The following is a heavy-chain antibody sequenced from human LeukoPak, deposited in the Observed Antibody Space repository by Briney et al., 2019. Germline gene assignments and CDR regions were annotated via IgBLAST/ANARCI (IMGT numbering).Heavy chain of an antibody. V-gene: IGHV4-59*13. J-gene: IGHJ4*02. D-gene: IGHD4-17*01. CDR2: IYYSGST. CDR1: GGSISSYY. CDR3: ARGTVTMDY. Sequence: SETLSLTCTVSGGSISSYYWSWIRQPPGKGLEWIGYIYYSGSTKYNPALKSRVTISIDSSKNQFSLNLSSVTAADTAVYYCARGTVTMDYWGRGTLVTVSS.